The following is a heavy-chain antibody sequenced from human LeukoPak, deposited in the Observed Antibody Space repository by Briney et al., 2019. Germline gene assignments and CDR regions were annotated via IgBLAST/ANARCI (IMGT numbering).Heavy chain of an antibody. CDR2: ISAYNGNT. Sequence: GSSVTVSFTSAGYTFTICGICWVRQAPGQGQGWMGWISAYNGNTNYSQKLQSRVTIIRDTTTSTVYTQMISLRSDATAAFYFSRDVWDRYYYGSGIYWPVYYFDYWGQGSLVTVSS. J-gene: IGHJ4*02. CDR1: GYTFTICG. V-gene: IGHV1-18*01. CDR3: SRDVWDRYYYGSGIYWPVYYFDY. D-gene: IGHD3-10*01.